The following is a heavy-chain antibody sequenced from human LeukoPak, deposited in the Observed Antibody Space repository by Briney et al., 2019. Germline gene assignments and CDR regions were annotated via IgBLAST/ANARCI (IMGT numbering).Heavy chain of an antibody. D-gene: IGHD6-6*01. J-gene: IGHJ4*02. CDR1: GGSISRYY. CDR3: AGRGPRTYFDY. Sequence: SETLSLTCTVSGGSISRYYWSWIRQPPGKGLEWIGYIYYSGSTNYNPSLKSRVTISVDTSKNQFSLKLSSVTAADTAVYYCAGRGPRTYFDYWGQGTLVTVSS. V-gene: IGHV4-59*01. CDR2: IYYSGST.